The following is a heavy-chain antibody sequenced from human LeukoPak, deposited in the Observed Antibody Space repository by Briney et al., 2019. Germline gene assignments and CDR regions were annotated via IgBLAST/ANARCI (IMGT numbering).Heavy chain of an antibody. V-gene: IGHV1-18*01. CDR1: GYTFTSYG. CDR3: ASDRTVTYYYDSSGYFWPI. D-gene: IGHD3-22*01. CDR2: ISACNGNT. J-gene: IGHJ4*02. Sequence: ASVKVSCKASGYTFTSYGISWVRQAPGQGLEWMGRISACNGNTNYAQKLQGRVTMTTDTSTSTAYMELRSLRSDDTAVYYCASDRTVTYYYDSSGYFWPIWGQGTLVTVSS.